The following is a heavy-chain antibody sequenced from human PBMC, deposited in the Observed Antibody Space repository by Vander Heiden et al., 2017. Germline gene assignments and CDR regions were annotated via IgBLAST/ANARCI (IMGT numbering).Heavy chain of an antibody. CDR1: GFPLSGHA. D-gene: IGHD1-26*01. J-gene: IGHJ3*01. Sequence: EVQLVESGGGLVQPGGSLRLSCVGPGFPLSGHAMHWVRQGRGKGLEWVSAIGTAGDTFYPGSVKGRFTISRENAKNSLYLQMNSLTDGDTAVYYCARQGLYRTGAFDVWGQGTLVTVSS. CDR2: IGTAGDT. V-gene: IGHV3-13*01. CDR3: ARQGLYRTGAFDV.